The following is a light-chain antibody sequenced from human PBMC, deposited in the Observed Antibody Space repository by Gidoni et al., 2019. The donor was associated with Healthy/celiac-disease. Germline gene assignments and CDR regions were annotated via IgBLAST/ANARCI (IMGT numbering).Light chain of an antibody. CDR2: DAS. CDR1: QDISNY. CDR3: QQYDNLIT. Sequence: DIQLTKSPSSLSASVGDRVTITCQASQDISNYLNWYQQKPGQAPKLLIYDASNLEKGVPSRFSGSGSGTDFTFTISSLQPEDIATYYCQQYDNLITFGQGTRLEIK. V-gene: IGKV1-33*01. J-gene: IGKJ5*01.